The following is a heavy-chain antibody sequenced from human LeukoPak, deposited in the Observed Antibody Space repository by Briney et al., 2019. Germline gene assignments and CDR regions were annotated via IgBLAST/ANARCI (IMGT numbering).Heavy chain of an antibody. CDR3: ARGRWLPNAFDI. D-gene: IGHD5-24*01. Sequence: SETLSLTCTVSGDSINSYYWNWIRQPPGKGLEWIGYIYYSGRTDYNPSLKSRVTISVDTSKHQFSMKLKSVTAADTAAHFCARGRWLPNAFDIWGQGTMVTVFS. CDR2: IYYSGRT. CDR1: GDSINSYY. V-gene: IGHV4-59*01. J-gene: IGHJ3*02.